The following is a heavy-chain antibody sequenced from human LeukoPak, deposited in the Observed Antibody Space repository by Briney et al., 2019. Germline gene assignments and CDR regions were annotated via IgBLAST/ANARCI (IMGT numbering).Heavy chain of an antibody. J-gene: IGHJ5*02. CDR3: ARDNGEWRLNWFDH. Sequence: GGSLRLSCAASGFNFSTYVMHWVRQAPGKGLDWVALIWDDGNNKHYADSVKGRFTISRDNSKNTLYLQMNSLRAEDTAVYYCARDNGEWRLNWFDHWGRGTLVTVSS. V-gene: IGHV3-33*01. CDR1: GFNFSTYV. D-gene: IGHD2-8*01. CDR2: IWDDGNNK.